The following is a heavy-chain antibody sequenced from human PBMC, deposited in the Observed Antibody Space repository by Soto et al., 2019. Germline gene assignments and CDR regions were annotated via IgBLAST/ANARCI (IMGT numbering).Heavy chain of an antibody. V-gene: IGHV1-69*05. CDR1: GDTFSNYA. CDR2: IIPIIGTA. Sequence: QVQLVQSGAEVKKPGSSVKVSCKASGDTFSNYAITWVRQAPGQGLEWMGGIIPIIGTAYFAQKFQGRVTXSXDXXTSTVYMELSSLRSEDTAVYYCARGGATVITSFDYWGQGTLVTVSS. D-gene: IGHD4-17*01. CDR3: ARGGATVITSFDY. J-gene: IGHJ4*02.